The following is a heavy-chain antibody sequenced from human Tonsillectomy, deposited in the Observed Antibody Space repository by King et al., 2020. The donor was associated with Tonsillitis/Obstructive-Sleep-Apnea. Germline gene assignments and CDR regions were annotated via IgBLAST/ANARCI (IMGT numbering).Heavy chain of an antibody. D-gene: IGHD3-22*01. J-gene: IGHJ5*02. Sequence: QLVQSGGGLVQPGGSLRLSCAASGFTFSSYEMNWVRQSPGKGLEWVSYIGTSGSPIYYADSVKGRFTISRDNAKNSLYLQMNSLRAEDTAVYYCARGYGYDSSAYYPSPWGQGTLVTVSS. CDR3: ARGYGYDSSAYYPSP. V-gene: IGHV3-48*03. CDR1: GFTFSSYE. CDR2: IGTSGSPI.